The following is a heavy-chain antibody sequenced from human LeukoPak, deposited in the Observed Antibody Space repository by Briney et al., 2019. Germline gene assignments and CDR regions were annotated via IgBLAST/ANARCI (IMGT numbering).Heavy chain of an antibody. CDR2: IYHSGST. J-gene: IGHJ6*03. Sequence: PSETLSLTCTVSGYSISSGYYWGWIRQPPGKGLEWIGSIYHSGSTYYNPSLKSRVTISVDTSKNQFSLKLISVTVADTDVYYCARGGGMGHYYYYMDVWGKGTTVTISS. CDR3: ARGGGMGHYYYYMDV. D-gene: IGHD3-16*01. V-gene: IGHV4-38-2*02. CDR1: GYSISSGYY.